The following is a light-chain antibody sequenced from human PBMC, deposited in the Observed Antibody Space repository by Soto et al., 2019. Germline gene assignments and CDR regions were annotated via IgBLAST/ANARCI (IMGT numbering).Light chain of an antibody. J-gene: IGLJ1*01. Sequence: QSVLTQPASVSGSPGQSVTISCTGTSSDIGHNKYVSWYQQYPGKVPKLLINQVSNRPSGVPDRFSASKSGNTASLTVSGLQAEDEADYYCSSYAGNNNFVFGSGTKVTVL. CDR1: SSDIGHNKY. CDR2: QVS. CDR3: SSYAGNNNFV. V-gene: IGLV2-8*01.